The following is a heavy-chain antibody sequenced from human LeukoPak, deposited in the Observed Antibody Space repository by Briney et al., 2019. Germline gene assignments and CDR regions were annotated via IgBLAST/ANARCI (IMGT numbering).Heavy chain of an antibody. CDR1: GYTFTGYY. V-gene: IGHV1-2*02. Sequence: ASVKVSCKASGYTFTGYYMHWVRQAPGQGLEWMGWINPNSGGTNYAQKFQGRVTMTRDTSISTAYMELSRLRSDDTAVYYCARDGDYVWGSYRYVFDYWGQGTLVTVSS. CDR2: INPNSGGT. J-gene: IGHJ4*02. D-gene: IGHD3-16*02. CDR3: ARDGDYVWGSYRYVFDY.